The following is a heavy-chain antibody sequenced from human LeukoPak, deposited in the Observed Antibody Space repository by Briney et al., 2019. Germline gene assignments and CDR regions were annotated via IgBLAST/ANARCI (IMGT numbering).Heavy chain of an antibody. CDR2: ISGSGGST. J-gene: IGHJ4*02. Sequence: GGSLRLSCAASGFTFSSYGMSWVRQAPGKGLEWVSAISGSGGSTYYADSVKGRFTISRDNSKNTLYLQMSSLRAEDTAVYYCAKSYYDFWSGYYQTFDYWGQGTLVTVSS. CDR3: AKSYYDFWSGYYQTFDY. D-gene: IGHD3-3*01. V-gene: IGHV3-23*01. CDR1: GFTFSSYG.